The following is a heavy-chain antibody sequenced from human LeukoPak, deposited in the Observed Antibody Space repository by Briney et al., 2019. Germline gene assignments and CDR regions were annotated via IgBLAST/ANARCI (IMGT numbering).Heavy chain of an antibody. D-gene: IGHD3-10*01. CDR3: ARDYAGSPDY. CDR1: GFTFITSW. Sequence: GGSRGLSCTAPGFTFITSWINWFRQSPGKGLVWVALINGDGSTTTHADSVKGRFTISRDNARNTAYLQMNSLRDEDTAVYYCARDYAGSPDYWGQGTLVTVSA. V-gene: IGHV3-74*03. CDR2: INGDGSTT. J-gene: IGHJ4*02.